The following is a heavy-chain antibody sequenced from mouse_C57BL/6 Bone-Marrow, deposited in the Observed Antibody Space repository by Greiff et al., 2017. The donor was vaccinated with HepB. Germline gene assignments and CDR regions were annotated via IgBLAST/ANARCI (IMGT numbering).Heavy chain of an antibody. CDR3: AREGGYARAWFAY. CDR1: GYAFSSSW. CDR2: IYPGDGDT. J-gene: IGHJ3*01. D-gene: IGHD3-2*02. V-gene: IGHV1-82*01. Sequence: QVQLQQSGPELVKPGASVKISCKASGYAFSSSWMNWVKQRPGKGLEWIGRIYPGDGDTNYNEKVKGKATLTTDKSSSTAYMQLSSLTSEDSEVYFCAREGGYARAWFAYWGQGTLVTVSA.